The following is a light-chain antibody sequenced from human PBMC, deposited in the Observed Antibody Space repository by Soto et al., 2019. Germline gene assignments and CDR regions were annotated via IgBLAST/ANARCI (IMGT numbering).Light chain of an antibody. J-gene: IGKJ1*01. CDR1: QSISNW. CDR3: QHYNSYSEA. CDR2: KAS. Sequence: DIQMTQSPSTVPASLGDRVTITVRASQSISNWLAWYQQKPGEAPNLLIYKASTLKSGVPSRFSGSGSGTEFTLTISSLQPDDFATYYCQHYNSYSEAFGQGTKVDI. V-gene: IGKV1-5*03.